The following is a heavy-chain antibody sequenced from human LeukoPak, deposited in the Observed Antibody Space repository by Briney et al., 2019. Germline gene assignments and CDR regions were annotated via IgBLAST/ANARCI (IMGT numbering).Heavy chain of an antibody. CDR1: GGTFSSYT. CDR2: IIPILGIA. V-gene: IGHV1-69*02. Sequence: SVKVSCKASGGTFSSYTISWVRQAPGQGLEWMGRIIPILGIANYAQKFQGRVTITADKSTSTAYMEPSSLRSEDTAVYYCARCTNGVCAPSYWGQGTLVTVSS. J-gene: IGHJ4*02. D-gene: IGHD2-8*01. CDR3: ARCTNGVCAPSY.